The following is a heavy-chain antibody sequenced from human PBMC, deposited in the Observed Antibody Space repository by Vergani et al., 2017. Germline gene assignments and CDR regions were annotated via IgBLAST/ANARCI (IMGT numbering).Heavy chain of an antibody. CDR3: ASDKTVTTFPRDYYYGMDV. V-gene: IGHV1-69*01. CDR2: IIPIFGTA. D-gene: IGHD4-17*01. J-gene: IGHJ6*02. CDR1: GGTFSSYA. Sequence: QVQLVQSGAEVKKPGSSVKVSCKASGGTFSSYAISWVRQAPGQGLEWMGGIIPIFGTANYAQKFQGRVTITADESTSTAYMELSSLRSEDTAVYYCASDKTVTTFPRDYYYGMDVWGQGTTVTVSS.